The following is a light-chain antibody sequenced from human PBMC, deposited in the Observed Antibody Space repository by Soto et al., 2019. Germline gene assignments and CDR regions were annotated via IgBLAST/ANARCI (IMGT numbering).Light chain of an antibody. V-gene: IGKV1-5*01. CDR2: DAA. CDR1: QSISNR. Sequence: DIHMTQSPSTLAASVGDRVTITCRASQSISNRLAWYQQKPGKAPKVLIYDAASLESGVPSRFSGIGSGTEFMRTISSLQPDDFASYCCQHYGGMWTCGQGTKVEMK. CDR3: QHYGGMWT. J-gene: IGKJ1*01.